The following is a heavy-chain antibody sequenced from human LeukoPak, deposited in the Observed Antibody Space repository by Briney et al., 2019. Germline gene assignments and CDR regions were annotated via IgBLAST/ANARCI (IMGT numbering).Heavy chain of an antibody. D-gene: IGHD4-17*01. V-gene: IGHV3-74*01. CDR2: IYIDGGTT. Sequence: QPGGSLRLSCAASGFTFSSYWMHWVRQAPGKGLVWVSRIYIDGGTTTYADSVKGRFTISRDNSKNTLYLQMNSLRAEDTAAYHCAKGRNEDGDAALNYWGQGTLVTVSS. CDR3: AKGRNEDGDAALNY. J-gene: IGHJ4*02. CDR1: GFTFSSYW.